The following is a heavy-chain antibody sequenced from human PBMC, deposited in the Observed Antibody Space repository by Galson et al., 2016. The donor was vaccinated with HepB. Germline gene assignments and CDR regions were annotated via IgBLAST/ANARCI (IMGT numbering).Heavy chain of an antibody. D-gene: IGHD4-17*01. CDR1: GFTFSSYW. CDR2: LNQDGIER. J-gene: IGHJ5*02. V-gene: IGHV3-7*01. CDR3: ARSGEPS. Sequence: SLRLSCATSGFTFSSYWMTWVRQAPGKGLEWVANLNQDGIERYYVGSVEGRFTISRDNATKSLYLQMDSLRSEDTAVYYCARSGEPSWGKGTLVTVSS.